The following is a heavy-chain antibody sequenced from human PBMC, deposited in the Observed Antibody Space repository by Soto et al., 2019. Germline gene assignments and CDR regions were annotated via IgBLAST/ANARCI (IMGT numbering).Heavy chain of an antibody. CDR1: GFTFSSYA. D-gene: IGHD3-10*01. V-gene: IGHV3-23*01. J-gene: IGHJ6*02. CDR2: ISGSGGST. CDR3: AKDNLAYGSGSYFSYYYYYGMDV. Sequence: GGSLRLSCAASGFTFSSYAMSWVRQAPGKGLEWVSAISGSGGSTYYADSVKGRFTISRDNSKNTLYLQMNSLRAEDTAVYYCAKDNLAYGSGSYFSYYYYYGMDVWGQGTTVTVSS.